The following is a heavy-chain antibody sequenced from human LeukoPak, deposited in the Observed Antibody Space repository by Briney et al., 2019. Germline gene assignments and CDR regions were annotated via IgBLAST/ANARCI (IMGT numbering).Heavy chain of an antibody. V-gene: IGHV3-11*06. CDR2: ISSSSSHT. Sequence: GGSLRLSCGASEFAFSDFYMTWIRQAPGKGLEWVSYISSSSSHTNYADSVKGRFTISRDNAKNSLYLQMNSLRAEDTAEYYCARTNLGSGWRFDYWGQGTLVTVSS. CDR3: ARTNLGSGWRFDY. D-gene: IGHD6-19*01. J-gene: IGHJ4*02. CDR1: EFAFSDFY.